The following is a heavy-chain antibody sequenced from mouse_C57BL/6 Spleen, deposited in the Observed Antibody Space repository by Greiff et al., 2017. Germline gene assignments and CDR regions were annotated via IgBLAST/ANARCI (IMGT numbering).Heavy chain of an antibody. J-gene: IGHJ1*03. CDR1: GYTFTSYW. CDR2: INPSNGGT. Sequence: QVQLKQPGTELVKPGASVKLSCKASGYTFTSYWMHWVKQRPGQGLEWIGNINPSNGGTNYNEKFKSKATLTVDKSSSTAYMQLSSLTSEDSAVYYCARSITTVVQWYFDVWGTGTTVTVSS. CDR3: ARSITTVVQWYFDV. V-gene: IGHV1-53*01. D-gene: IGHD1-1*01.